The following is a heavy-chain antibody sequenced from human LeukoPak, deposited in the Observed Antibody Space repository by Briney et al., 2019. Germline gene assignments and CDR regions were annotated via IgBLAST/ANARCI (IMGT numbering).Heavy chain of an antibody. D-gene: IGHD6-19*01. J-gene: IGHJ6*03. CDR1: GYTFTSYY. CDR2: INPSGSST. CDR3: ARDGLYSSGWSNSYYYYYYMDV. V-gene: IGHV1-46*01. Sequence: ASVKVSCKASGYTFTSYYMHWVRQAPGQGLEWMGIINPSGSSTSYAQKFQGRVTMTRDTSTSTVYMELSSLRSEDTAVYYCARDGLYSSGWSNSYYYYYYMDVWGKGTTVTVSS.